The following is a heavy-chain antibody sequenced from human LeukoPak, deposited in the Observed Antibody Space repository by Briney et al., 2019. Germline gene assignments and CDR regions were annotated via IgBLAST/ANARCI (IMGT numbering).Heavy chain of an antibody. D-gene: IGHD4-17*01. V-gene: IGHV4-59*12. CDR2: IYYSGST. Sequence: SETLSLTCTVAGGSISSDYWSWIRQPPGKGLEWIGYIYYSGSTNYNPSLKSRVTMSVDTSKNQFSLKLSSVTAADTAVYYCARGEDGTGDYRPTYFDSWGQGTLVTVSS. CDR3: ARGEDGTGDYRPTYFDS. J-gene: IGHJ4*02. CDR1: GGSISSDY.